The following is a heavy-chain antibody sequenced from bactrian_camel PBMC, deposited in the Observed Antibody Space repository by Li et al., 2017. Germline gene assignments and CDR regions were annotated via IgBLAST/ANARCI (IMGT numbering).Heavy chain of an antibody. CDR3: AADPSVRKCMGRVSTEGATDFAF. CDR1: GRIDSTNC. V-gene: IGHV3S54*01. D-gene: IGHD5*01. Sequence: LVESGGGSVQVGGSLRLSCKVSGRIDSTNCMGWFRQVPGKEREPVASIYNRGGHTFYAEGVEGRFTISRDNIKNILYLQMSSLKPEDTALYYCAADPSVRKCMGRVSTEGATDFAFWGQGTQVTV. J-gene: IGHJ6*01. CDR2: IYNRGGHT.